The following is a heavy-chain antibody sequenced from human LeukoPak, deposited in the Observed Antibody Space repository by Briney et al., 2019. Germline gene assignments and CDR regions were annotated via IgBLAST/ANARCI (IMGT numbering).Heavy chain of an antibody. CDR3: AIGVDCSSTSCSIPDY. V-gene: IGHV3-11*01. J-gene: IGHJ4*02. CDR1: GFTFRDYY. CDR2: ISSSGSTI. Sequence: GGSLRLSCAASGFTFRDYYMSWIRQAPGKGREWGSYISSSGSTIYYADSVKGRFTISRDNAKNSLYLQMNSLRAEDPAVYYCAIGVDCSSTSCSIPDYWGQGTLVTVSS. D-gene: IGHD2-2*01.